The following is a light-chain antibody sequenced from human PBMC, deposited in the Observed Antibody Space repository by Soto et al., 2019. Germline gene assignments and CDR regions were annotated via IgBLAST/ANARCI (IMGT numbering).Light chain of an antibody. Sequence: QSALTQPASVSGSPGQSITISCTGTSSDVGGYNYVSWYQHHPDKAPKLIIHEVNNRPSGVSNRFSGSKSGNTASLTISGLQAEDEADYYCSSYTSSSTLIFGGGTKATVL. CDR2: EVN. CDR3: SSYTSSSTLI. CDR1: SSDVGGYNY. V-gene: IGLV2-14*01. J-gene: IGLJ2*01.